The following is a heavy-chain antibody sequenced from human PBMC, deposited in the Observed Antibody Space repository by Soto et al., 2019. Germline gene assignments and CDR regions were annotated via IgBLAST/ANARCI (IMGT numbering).Heavy chain of an antibody. CDR2: TYYRSKWYN. CDR3: ASKFGELLADAFDI. Sequence: TLSLTCAISGDSVSSNSVAWNWIRQSPSRGLEWLGRTYYRSKWYNDYAVSVKSRITINPDTSKNQFSLQLTSVTAADTGVYYCASKFGELLADAFDIWGQGTVVTVSS. D-gene: IGHD3-10*01. V-gene: IGHV6-1*01. J-gene: IGHJ3*02. CDR1: GDSVSSNSVA.